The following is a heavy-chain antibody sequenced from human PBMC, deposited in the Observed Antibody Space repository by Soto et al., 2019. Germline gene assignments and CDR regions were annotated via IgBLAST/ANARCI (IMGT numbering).Heavy chain of an antibody. V-gene: IGHV1-69*02. CDR3: ARVGHCSSTSCSPFDY. D-gene: IGHD2-2*01. J-gene: IGHJ4*02. CDR2: IIPILGIA. Sequence: QVQLVQSGAEVKKPGSSVKVSCKASGGTFSSYTISWVRQAPGQGLEWMGRIIPILGIANYAQKFQGRVTITAVKSTSTAYMELSSLRSEDTAVYYCARVGHCSSTSCSPFDYWGQGTLVTVSS. CDR1: GGTFSSYT.